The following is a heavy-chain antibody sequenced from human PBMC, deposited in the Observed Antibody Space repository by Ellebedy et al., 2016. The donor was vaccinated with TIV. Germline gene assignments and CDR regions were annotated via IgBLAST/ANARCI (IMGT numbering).Heavy chain of an antibody. CDR1: GFTLSGYD. V-gene: IGHV3-30-3*01. Sequence: GESLKISCAASGFTLSGYDMHWVRQAQGKGLQWVAVIPNDGSNENYADSVRGRFTISSDNSKNTLYLQLNSLRPDDTAVYYCRGSSTYNSDYWGQGTLVTVSS. CDR2: IPNDGSNE. D-gene: IGHD6-6*01. CDR3: RGSSTYNSDY. J-gene: IGHJ4*02.